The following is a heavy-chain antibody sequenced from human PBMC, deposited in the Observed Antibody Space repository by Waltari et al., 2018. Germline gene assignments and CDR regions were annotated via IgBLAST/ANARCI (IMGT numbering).Heavy chain of an antibody. CDR3: ARVVLGDLSPYFDY. CDR1: GGSISSGAYY. D-gene: IGHD3-16*02. V-gene: IGHV4-31*03. CDR2: IYYIGST. Sequence: QVQLQESGPGLVKPSQTLSLTCTVSGGSISSGAYYWSWIRHHPGKGLEWIGYIYYIGSTYYNPSLESRITISLDTSKNQFSLKLSSVTAADTAVYYCARVVLGDLSPYFDYWGQGILVTVSS. J-gene: IGHJ4*02.